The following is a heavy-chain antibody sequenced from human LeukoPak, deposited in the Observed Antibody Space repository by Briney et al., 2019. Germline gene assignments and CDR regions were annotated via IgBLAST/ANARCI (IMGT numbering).Heavy chain of an antibody. D-gene: IGHD3-16*01. Sequence: GGSLRLSCAASGFTFSSYWMNWARQAPGKGPEWVASINHNGNVNYYVDSVKGRFTISRDNAKNSLYLQMSNLRAEDTAVYFCARGGGLDVWGQGATVTVSS. CDR1: GFTFSSYW. CDR2: INHNGNVN. CDR3: ARGGGLDV. V-gene: IGHV3-7*03. J-gene: IGHJ6*02.